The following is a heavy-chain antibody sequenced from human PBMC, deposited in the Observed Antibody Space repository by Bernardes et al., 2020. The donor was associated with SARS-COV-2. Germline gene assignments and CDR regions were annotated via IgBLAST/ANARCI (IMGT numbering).Heavy chain of an antibody. J-gene: IGHJ4*02. V-gene: IGHV3-74*01. D-gene: IGHD1-26*01. Sequence: GGSLRLSCESCGFTFSSYWMHWVRQAPGKGLVWVSRINSDGIRTTYADSVKGRFTISRDNAKNTLFLQMNSLRAEDTAVYYCARVGVGTTDFDYWGQGTLVTVSS. CDR3: ARVGVGTTDFDY. CDR2: INSDGIRT. CDR1: GFTFSSYW.